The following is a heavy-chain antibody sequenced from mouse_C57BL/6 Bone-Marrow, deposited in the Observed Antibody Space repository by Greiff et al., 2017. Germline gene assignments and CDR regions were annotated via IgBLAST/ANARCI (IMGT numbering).Heavy chain of an antibody. Sequence: QVQLQQSGPELVKPGASVKLSCKASGYTFTSYDIHWVKQRPGQGLEWIGLIYPSDGSTKYNEKFKGKATLTVDTSSSTAYMELRSLTSEDSAVYFCAREGHFYDSDLFAYWGQGTLVTVSA. CDR2: IYPSDGST. D-gene: IGHD2-13*01. V-gene: IGHV1-85*01. CDR1: GYTFTSYD. CDR3: AREGHFYDSDLFAY. J-gene: IGHJ3*01.